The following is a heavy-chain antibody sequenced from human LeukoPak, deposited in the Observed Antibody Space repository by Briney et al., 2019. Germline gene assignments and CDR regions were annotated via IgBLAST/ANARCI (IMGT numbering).Heavy chain of an antibody. Sequence: SETLSLTCTVSGGSISLYYWSWIRQPPGKGLEWIGYFYDTRSPKYNPSLERRVTISVDMSRSQFSLKLSSVTAADTAVYYCARHQSYGSGTYYAPFDNWGQGILVTVSS. V-gene: IGHV4-59*08. CDR2: FYDTRSP. CDR3: ARHQSYGSGTYYAPFDN. CDR1: GGSISLYY. D-gene: IGHD3-10*01. J-gene: IGHJ4*02.